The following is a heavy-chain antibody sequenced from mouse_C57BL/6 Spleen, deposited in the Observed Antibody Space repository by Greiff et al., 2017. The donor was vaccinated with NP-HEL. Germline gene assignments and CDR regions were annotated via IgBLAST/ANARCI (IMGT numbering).Heavy chain of an antibody. J-gene: IGHJ1*03. V-gene: IGHV2-2*01. D-gene: IGHD1-1*01. CDR3: ARYYGSRPYWYFDV. CDR1: GFSLTSYG. CDR2: IWSGGST. Sequence: QVQLKESGPGLVQPSQSLSITCTVSGFSLTSYGVHWVRQSPGKGLEWLGVIWSGGSTDYNAAFISRLSISKDNSKSQVFFKMNSLQADDTAIYYCARYYGSRPYWYFDVWGTGTTVTVSS.